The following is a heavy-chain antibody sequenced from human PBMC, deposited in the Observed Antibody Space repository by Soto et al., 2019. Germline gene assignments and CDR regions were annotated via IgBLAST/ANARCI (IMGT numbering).Heavy chain of an antibody. CDR2: INPSGGST. V-gene: IGHV1-46*01. D-gene: IGHD4-4*01. CDR3: ARYDYNGYYFDY. J-gene: IGHJ4*02. Sequence: QVQLVQSGAEVKKPGASVKVSCKASGYTFSTYYMHWVRQAPGQGYEWMGIINPSGGSTTYAQNFQGSVTMTRGTSTTTVYMELSSLKSEDTAVYYCARYDYNGYYFDYWGQGTLVTVSS. CDR1: GYTFSTYY.